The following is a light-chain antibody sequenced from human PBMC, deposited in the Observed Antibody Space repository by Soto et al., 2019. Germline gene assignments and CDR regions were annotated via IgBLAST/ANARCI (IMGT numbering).Light chain of an antibody. J-gene: IGKJ1*01. CDR2: KAS. V-gene: IGKV1-5*03. CDR1: QSIDIW. Sequence: DIQMIQSPSTLSASVGDRVSITCRATQSIDIWLAWYQQKPGEAPKVLIYKASILESGVPSRCSGSGSGTEFTLTISSLQPEDFATYYCQQYKSYSRTFGQETKVEIK. CDR3: QQYKSYSRT.